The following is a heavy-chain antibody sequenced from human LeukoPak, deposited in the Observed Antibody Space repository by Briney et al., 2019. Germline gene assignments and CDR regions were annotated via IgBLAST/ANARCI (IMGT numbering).Heavy chain of an antibody. J-gene: IGHJ4*02. CDR3: IRETHVGLHLEY. CDR2: INTDGRVT. Sequence: GGSLRLSCAASGFTFTTYWMHWVRQVPGKGLVWVARINTDGRVTTYADSVKGRFTVSRDSAENTLYLQMSNLRPEDTAVYYCIRETHVGLHLEYWGQGTLATVTS. V-gene: IGHV3-74*01. D-gene: IGHD3-10*02. CDR1: GFTFTTYW.